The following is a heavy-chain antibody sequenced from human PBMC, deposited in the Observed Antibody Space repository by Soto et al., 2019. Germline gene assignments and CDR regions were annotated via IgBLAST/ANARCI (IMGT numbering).Heavy chain of an antibody. V-gene: IGHV4-34*01. D-gene: IGHD6-13*01. CDR3: GGQQLFHSGMDA. Sequence: QVQLQQWGAGLLKPSETLSLTCAVYGGSFSGYYWSWIRQPPGKGLEWIGEINHSGSTNYNPSLKSRVTMSVDTSKYQFFLKPSSVSAADTAVYYCGGQQLFHSGMDAWGQGTTVTVSS. J-gene: IGHJ6*02. CDR1: GGSFSGYY. CDR2: INHSGST.